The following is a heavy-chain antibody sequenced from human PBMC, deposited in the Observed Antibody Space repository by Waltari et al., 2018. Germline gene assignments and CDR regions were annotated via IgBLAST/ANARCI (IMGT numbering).Heavy chain of an antibody. J-gene: IGHJ3*02. CDR1: GFTFGNSA. CDR2: ISDNGSST. V-gene: IGHV3-23*01. CDR3: AKVEGGIVTRYYALDI. Sequence: EVQLLESGGGLVQPGGSLRLSCAASGFTFGNSALSWVRQAPGKGLEWMAGISDNGSSTDYADSVNGRFTIARDNSKNTLYLQINSLRVEDTAVYFCAKVEGGIVTRYYALDIWGQGTMVTVSS. D-gene: IGHD3-16*02.